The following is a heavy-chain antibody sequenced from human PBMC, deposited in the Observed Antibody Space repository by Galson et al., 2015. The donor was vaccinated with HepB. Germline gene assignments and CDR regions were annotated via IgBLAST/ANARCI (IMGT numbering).Heavy chain of an antibody. J-gene: IGHJ4*02. D-gene: IGHD3-3*01. CDR1: GFTFSSYG. V-gene: IGHV3-7*03. CDR3: ARLSSRFGIIHYLNFDY. CDR2: MKQDGSEK. Sequence: SLRLSCAASGFTFSSYGMHWVRQAPGKGLEWVANMKQDGSEKYYVDSVKGRFTISRDNAKNSLYLQMNSLRAEDTAVYYCARLSSRFGIIHYLNFDYWGQGTLVTVSS.